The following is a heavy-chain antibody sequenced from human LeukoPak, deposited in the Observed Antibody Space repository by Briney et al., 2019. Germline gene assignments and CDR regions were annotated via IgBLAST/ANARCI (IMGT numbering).Heavy chain of an antibody. J-gene: IGHJ4*02. CDR2: FTSSSSSI. D-gene: IGHD2-15*01. V-gene: IGHV3-21*01. CDR3: AIYSGSY. Sequence: GGSLRLSCAASGFTFSAYTMSWVRQAPGKGLEWVSSFTSSSSSIYYADSVKGRLTISRDNAKNSLYLQMNSLRAEDTAVYYCAIYSGSYWGQGTLVTVSS. CDR1: GFTFSAYT.